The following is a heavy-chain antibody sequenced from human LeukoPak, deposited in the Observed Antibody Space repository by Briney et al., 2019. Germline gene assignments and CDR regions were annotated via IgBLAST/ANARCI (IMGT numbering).Heavy chain of an antibody. D-gene: IGHD2-15*01. CDR1: GFTFSSYS. CDR2: ISSSSNAI. J-gene: IGHJ4*02. Sequence: GGSLRLSCAASGFTFSSYSMNWVRQAPGKGRVWVSYISSSSNAIYYADSVKGRFTISRDNAQNSLYLQMNSLTDEDTAVYYCARDSFDSDSYYFDYWGQGTLVTVSS. V-gene: IGHV3-48*02. CDR3: ARDSFDSDSYYFDY.